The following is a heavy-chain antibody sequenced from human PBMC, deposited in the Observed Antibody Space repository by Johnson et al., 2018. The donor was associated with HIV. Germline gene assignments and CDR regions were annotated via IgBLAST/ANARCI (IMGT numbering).Heavy chain of an antibody. Sequence: MLLVESGGGLVQPGGSLRLSCAASGFTVSSNYMSWVRQAPGKGLEWVSVFYSGGFKYYADSVKGRFTISRDNSKNTLYLQMNSLRAEDTAVYYCARGGYGEVFDIWGQGTMVTVSS. CDR1: GFTVSSNY. CDR3: ARGGYGEVFDI. D-gene: IGHD4-17*01. J-gene: IGHJ3*02. V-gene: IGHV3-66*01. CDR2: FYSGGFK.